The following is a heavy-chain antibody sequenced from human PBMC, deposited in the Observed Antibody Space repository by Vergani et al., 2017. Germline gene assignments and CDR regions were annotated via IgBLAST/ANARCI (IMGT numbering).Heavy chain of an antibody. CDR1: GYTFTGYY. CDR3: AIVGDYDCWSGYYLTWFDP. D-gene: IGHD3-3*01. V-gene: IGHV1-2*06. CDR2: INSNSGGT. Sequence: QVQLVQSGAEVKKPGASVKVSCKASGYTFTGYYMHWVRQAPGQGLEWMGRINSNSGGTNYAQKFQGRVTMTRDTSLRPAYMELGRLRSDEAAVYYLAIVGDYDCWSGYYLTWFDPWGQGTLVTVSS. J-gene: IGHJ5*02.